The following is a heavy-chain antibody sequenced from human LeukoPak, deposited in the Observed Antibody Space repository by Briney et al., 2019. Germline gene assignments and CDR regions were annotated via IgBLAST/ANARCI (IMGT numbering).Heavy chain of an antibody. D-gene: IGHD1-26*01. CDR1: GYTFTSYG. J-gene: IGHJ6*03. CDR2: ISAYNGNT. CDR3: AREDSGSSFGYYYYYMDV. Sequence: ASVKVSCKASGYTFTSYGISWVRQAPGQGLEWMGWISAYNGNTNYAQKLQGRVTMTTDTSTSTAYMELRSLRSDDTAVYYCAREDSGSSFGYYYYYMDVWGKGTTVTISS. V-gene: IGHV1-18*01.